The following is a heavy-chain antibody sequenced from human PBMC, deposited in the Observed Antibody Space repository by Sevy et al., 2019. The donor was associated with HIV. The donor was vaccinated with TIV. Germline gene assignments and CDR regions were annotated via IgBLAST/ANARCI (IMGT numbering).Heavy chain of an antibody. D-gene: IGHD4-17*01. CDR2: IWFDRSNT. J-gene: IGHJ4*02. Sequence: GGSLRLSCAASGFTFSTYGMHRVRQAPGKGLEWVAVIWFDRSNTYYADSVKGRFTISRDIAKNTLHLQMNSLRAEDTAVYYCARDLEFYDYGDYGPAFMPDYWGQGTLVTVSS. V-gene: IGHV3-33*01. CDR3: ARDLEFYDYGDYGPAFMPDY. CDR1: GFTFSTYG.